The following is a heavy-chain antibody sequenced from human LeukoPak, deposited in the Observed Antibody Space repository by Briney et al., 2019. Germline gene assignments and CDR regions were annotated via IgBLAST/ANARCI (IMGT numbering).Heavy chain of an antibody. Sequence: GASVKVSCKASGYTFTSYGISWVRQAPGQGLEWMGWISAYNGNTNYAQKLQGRVTMTTDTSTSTAYMELRSLRSDDTAVYYCARGLVVPAANYYYYYMDVWGKGTTVTVSS. V-gene: IGHV1-18*01. J-gene: IGHJ6*03. CDR1: GYTFTSYG. D-gene: IGHD2-2*01. CDR3: ARGLVVPAANYYYYYMDV. CDR2: ISAYNGNT.